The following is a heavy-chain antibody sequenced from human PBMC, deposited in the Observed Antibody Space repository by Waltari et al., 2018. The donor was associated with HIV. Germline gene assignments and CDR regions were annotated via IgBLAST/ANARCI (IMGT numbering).Heavy chain of an antibody. CDR3: ATCGGDCPEGWFDP. J-gene: IGHJ5*02. CDR2: ITPFNGNT. D-gene: IGHD2-21*02. Sequence: QMQLVQSGAEVKKTGSSVKGSCKASGYTFTYPHLHWVRRAPGQALEWMGWITPFNGNTNYAQKFQDRVTITRDRSMSTAYMELSSLRSEDTAMYYCATCGGDCPEGWFDPWGQGTLVTVSS. V-gene: IGHV1-45*02. CDR1: GYTFTYPH.